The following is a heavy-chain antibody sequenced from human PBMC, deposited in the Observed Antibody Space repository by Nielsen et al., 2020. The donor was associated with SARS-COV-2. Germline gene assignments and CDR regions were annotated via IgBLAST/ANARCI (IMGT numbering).Heavy chain of an antibody. Sequence: SETLSLTCAVYGGSFSGYYWSWIRQPPGKGLEWIGEINHSGSTNYNPSLKSRVTISVDTSKNQFSLKLSSVTAADTAVYCCARGQDGIAARPDLDYWGQGTLVTVSS. V-gene: IGHV4-34*01. D-gene: IGHD6-6*01. CDR3: ARGQDGIAARPDLDY. J-gene: IGHJ4*02. CDR1: GGSFSGYY. CDR2: INHSGST.